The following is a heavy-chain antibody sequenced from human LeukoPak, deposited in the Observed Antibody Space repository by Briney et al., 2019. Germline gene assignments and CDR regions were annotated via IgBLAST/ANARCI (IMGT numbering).Heavy chain of an antibody. D-gene: IGHD2-21*02. CDR1: GFTFSDYY. CDR2: VSTDSAYT. CDR3: VRDSGMTSISSFDY. V-gene: IGHV3-11*05. J-gene: IGHJ4*02. Sequence: GGSLRLSCTASGFTFSDYYMTWIRQAPGKGLEWLSYVSTDSAYTNYAGSVKGRFTISRDNAKSSLYLQLNSLTAEDTAVYYCVRDSGMTSISSFDYWGQGTLVTVSS.